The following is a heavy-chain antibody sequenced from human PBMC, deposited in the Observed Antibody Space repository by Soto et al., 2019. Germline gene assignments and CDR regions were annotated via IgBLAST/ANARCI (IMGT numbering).Heavy chain of an antibody. CDR3: ATRPAVNFAY. CDR1: GGSISGTNW. D-gene: IGHD2-2*01. J-gene: IGHJ4*02. Sequence: QVQLQESGPGLVKPSGTLSLTCAVSGGSISGTNWWTWVRRPPGKGLEWIGEIYHSGSTNYSPSLKSRVTISLDKSNNQFSLQLSSVTAADTAVYYCATRPAVNFAYWGQGTLVTVSS. CDR2: IYHSGST. V-gene: IGHV4-4*02.